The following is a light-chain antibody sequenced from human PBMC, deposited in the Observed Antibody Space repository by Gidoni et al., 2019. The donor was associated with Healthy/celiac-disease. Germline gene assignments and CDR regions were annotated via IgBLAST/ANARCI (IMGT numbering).Light chain of an antibody. CDR3: QQYNYWPPLT. CDR1: QRVSSN. CDR2: GAS. J-gene: IGKJ4*01. V-gene: IGKV3-15*01. Sequence: EVVMTQSPATLSVSPGERATLSCRASQRVSSNLAWYQQKPGQAPRLLLYGASTRATGIPARFSGSGSGTAFTLTISSLQSEDFAVYYCQQYNYWPPLTFGGGTKVEIK.